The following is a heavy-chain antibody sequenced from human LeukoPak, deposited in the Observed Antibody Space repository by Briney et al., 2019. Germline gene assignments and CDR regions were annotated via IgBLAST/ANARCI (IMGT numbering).Heavy chain of an antibody. Sequence: GGSLRLSCTASGFSFDSHSMSWVRQAPGKGLEWISSIGSRSSPIYYGDSVRGRFTVSRDNAKNSLYLQMNSLRAEDTAVYYCAREPDYGDYEAFDIWGQGTMVTVSS. CDR1: GFSFDSHS. D-gene: IGHD4-17*01. CDR2: IGSRSSPI. CDR3: AREPDYGDYEAFDI. J-gene: IGHJ3*02. V-gene: IGHV3-48*04.